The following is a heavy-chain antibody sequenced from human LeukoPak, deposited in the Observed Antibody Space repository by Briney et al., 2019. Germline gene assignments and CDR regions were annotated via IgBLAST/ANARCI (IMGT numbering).Heavy chain of an antibody. V-gene: IGHV4-4*07. CDR2: IFTTGGA. CDR1: GGTIGTYY. Sequence: SETLSLTCTVSGGTIGTYYWSWLRQPAGKELEWIGRIFTTGGANYNPSLKSRVTMSLDTSKNLFSLKLNSVTAADTAVYYCVRDGPSWGLLWGQGALVTVSS. D-gene: IGHD7-27*01. CDR3: VRDGPSWGLL. J-gene: IGHJ4*02.